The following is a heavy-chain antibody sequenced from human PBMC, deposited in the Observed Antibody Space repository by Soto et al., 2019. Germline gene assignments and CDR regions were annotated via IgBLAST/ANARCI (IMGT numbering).Heavy chain of an antibody. CDR2: IIPILGIA. Sequence: SVKVSCKAAGGTFTSYTISWVRQAPGQGLEWMGRIIPILGIANYAQKFQGRVTITADKSTSTAYMELSSLRSEDTAVYYCARGGCSSTSCYGYYYYGMDVWG. J-gene: IGHJ6*02. D-gene: IGHD2-2*01. CDR1: GGTFTSYT. CDR3: ARGGCSSTSCYGYYYYGMDV. V-gene: IGHV1-69*02.